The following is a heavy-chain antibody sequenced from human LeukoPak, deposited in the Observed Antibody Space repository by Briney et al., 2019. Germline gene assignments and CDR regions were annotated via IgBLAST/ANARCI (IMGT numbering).Heavy chain of an antibody. J-gene: IGHJ4*02. V-gene: IGHV3-23*01. D-gene: IGHD6-19*01. CDR1: GFTFGSYA. CDR2: ISGSGGST. CDR3: AKGSGWYPATFTHY. Sequence: TGGSLRLSCAASGFTFGSYAMSWVRQAPGKGLEWVSAISGSGGSTYYADSVKGRFTISRDNSKNTLYLQMNSLRAEDTAVYYCAKGSGWYPATFTHYWGQGTLVTVSS.